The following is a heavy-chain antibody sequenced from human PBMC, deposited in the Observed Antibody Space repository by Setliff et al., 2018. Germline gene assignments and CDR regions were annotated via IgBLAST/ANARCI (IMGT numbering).Heavy chain of an antibody. D-gene: IGHD2-15*01. J-gene: IGHJ4*02. CDR3: ARASVVHAIAVGY. CDR1: GASVSSRSYY. V-gene: IGHV4-39*01. Sequence: SETLSLTCTVSGASVSSRSYYWGWIRQPPGKGLEWIGSMHYSGRAYYSSSLKSRVTMSVDTSKNQFSLNLTSVTAADTAVYYCARASVVHAIAVGYWGQGTLVTVSS. CDR2: MHYSGRA.